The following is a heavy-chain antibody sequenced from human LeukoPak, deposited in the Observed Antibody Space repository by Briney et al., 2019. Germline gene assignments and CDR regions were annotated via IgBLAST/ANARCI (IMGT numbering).Heavy chain of an antibody. CDR1: GDSISSYYY. D-gene: IGHD3-16*01. CDR3: ARVSVGEWFDP. V-gene: IGHV4-59*01. Sequence: SETLSLTCTVAGDSISSYYYWSWIRQPPGKGLEWIGYMFYSGNTNYSPSLKSRATISIDISKNQFFLRLSSLTAADTAVYFCARVSVGEWFDPWGQGTLVTVSS. J-gene: IGHJ5*02. CDR2: MFYSGNT.